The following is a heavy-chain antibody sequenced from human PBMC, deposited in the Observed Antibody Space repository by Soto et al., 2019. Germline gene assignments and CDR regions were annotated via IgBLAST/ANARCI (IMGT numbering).Heavy chain of an antibody. Sequence: KLGGSLRLSCAASGFTFSSYSMNWVRQAPGKGLEWVSSISSSSSYIYYADSVKGRFTISRDNAKNSLYLQMNSLRAEDTAVYYCARDKFIDYDSSGPPIVYAFDIWGQGTMVTVSS. J-gene: IGHJ3*02. V-gene: IGHV3-21*01. D-gene: IGHD3-22*01. CDR2: ISSSSSYI. CDR1: GFTFSSYS. CDR3: ARDKFIDYDSSGPPIVYAFDI.